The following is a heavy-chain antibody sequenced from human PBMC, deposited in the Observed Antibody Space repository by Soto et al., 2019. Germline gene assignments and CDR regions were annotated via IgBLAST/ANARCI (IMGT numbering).Heavy chain of an antibody. D-gene: IGHD1-26*01. Sequence: QFQLVQSGAEVKKPGASVKVSCKASGYTFTSYARHWVRQAPGQRLEWMGWINAGNGNTKYSQKFQGRVTITRDTSARTAYMELSSLRSEDTAVYYCARVLGGSYYFDYWGQGTLVTVSS. CDR2: INAGNGNT. V-gene: IGHV1-3*01. J-gene: IGHJ4*02. CDR1: GYTFTSYA. CDR3: ARVLGGSYYFDY.